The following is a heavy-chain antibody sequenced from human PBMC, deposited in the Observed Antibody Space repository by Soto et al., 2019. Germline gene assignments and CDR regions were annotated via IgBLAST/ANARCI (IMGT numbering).Heavy chain of an antibody. D-gene: IGHD6-13*01. CDR1: GYTFTSYG. J-gene: IGHJ1*01. CDR3: ARARKRIAAAGSAEYFQH. Sequence: QVQLVQSGAEVKKPGASVKVSCKASGYTFTSYGISWVRQAPGQGLEWMGWISAYNGNTNYAQKLQGRVTMTTDTSTSTAYMERRSLRSDDTAVYYCARARKRIAAAGSAEYFQHWGQGTLVTVSS. V-gene: IGHV1-18*01. CDR2: ISAYNGNT.